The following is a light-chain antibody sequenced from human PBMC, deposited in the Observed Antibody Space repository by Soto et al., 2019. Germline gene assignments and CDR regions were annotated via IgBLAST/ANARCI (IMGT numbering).Light chain of an antibody. CDR3: QQYSSFPWT. Sequence: DIQMTQSPSTLSASIGDRVTITCRASQTISSWFAWFQQKPGKAPKLLIYDASSLQRGVPSRFIGSGSGTEFTLTISSLQPDDFATYYCQQYSSFPWTFGQGTKVDIK. J-gene: IGKJ1*01. CDR1: QTISSW. CDR2: DAS. V-gene: IGKV1-5*01.